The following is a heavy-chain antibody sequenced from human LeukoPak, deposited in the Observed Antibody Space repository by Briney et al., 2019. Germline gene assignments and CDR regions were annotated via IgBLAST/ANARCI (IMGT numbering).Heavy chain of an antibody. Sequence: PSQTLSLTCTVSGGSINSGDYYWSWLRQHPGKGLEWNGYIYHTGSTYYNPSLRSRLTLSVDTSKNQFSLKLSSVTAADTAVYFCARGPSGYGPFDHWGQGTLVTVSS. CDR3: ARGPSGYGPFDH. V-gene: IGHV4-31*03. D-gene: IGHD5-12*01. CDR2: IYHTGST. CDR1: GGSINSGDYY. J-gene: IGHJ4*02.